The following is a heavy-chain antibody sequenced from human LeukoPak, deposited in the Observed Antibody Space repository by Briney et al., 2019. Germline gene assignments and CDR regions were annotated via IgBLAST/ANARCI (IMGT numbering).Heavy chain of an antibody. J-gene: IGHJ4*02. V-gene: IGHV4-38-2*02. D-gene: IGHD1-26*01. CDR1: GYSISSGYY. CDR2: IYYSGST. CDR3: ARDRYSGSGVFDY. Sequence: SETLSLTCTVSGYSISSGYYWGWIRQPPGKGLEWIGTIYYSGSTYYNPSLKSRLTISLDTSNNQFSLKLSSVTAADAAVYYCARDRYSGSGVFDYWGQGTLVTVSS.